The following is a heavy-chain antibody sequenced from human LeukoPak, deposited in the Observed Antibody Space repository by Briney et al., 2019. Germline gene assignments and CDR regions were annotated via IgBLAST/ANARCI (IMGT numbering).Heavy chain of an antibody. CDR3: ARQKQSHGNFDC. CDR2: LGIAGDT. J-gene: IGHJ4*02. Sequence: PGGSLRLSCAASGFTVSSYAMHWVRQPTGKGLEWVSALGIAGDTFYPGSVKGRFTISRENAKNSLYLQMNSLRAEDTAMYYCARQKQSHGNFDCWGQGTLVTVSS. D-gene: IGHD1-26*01. CDR1: GFTVSSYA. V-gene: IGHV3-13*01.